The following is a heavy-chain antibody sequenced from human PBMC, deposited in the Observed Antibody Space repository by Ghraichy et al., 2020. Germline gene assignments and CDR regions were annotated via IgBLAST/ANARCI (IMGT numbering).Heavy chain of an antibody. CDR3: ARDGRLLWFGEFAISNWFDP. D-gene: IGHD3-10*01. CDR2: ISYDGSNK. Sequence: GGSLRLSCAASGFTFSSYAMHWVRQAPGKRLEWVAVISYDGSNKYYADSVKGRFTISRDNSKNTLYLQMNSLRAEDTAVYYCARDGRLLWFGEFAISNWFDPWGQGTLVTVSS. CDR1: GFTFSSYA. J-gene: IGHJ5*02. V-gene: IGHV3-30*04.